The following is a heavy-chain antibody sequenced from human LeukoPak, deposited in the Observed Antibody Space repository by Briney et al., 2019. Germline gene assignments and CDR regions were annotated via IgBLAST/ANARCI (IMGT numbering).Heavy chain of an antibody. CDR3: ARGDQPILGGIIVVVTEPLDY. D-gene: IGHD2-21*02. J-gene: IGHJ4*02. CDR1: GFTFSSYW. V-gene: IGHV3-74*01. CDR2: INSDGITV. Sequence: GGSLRLSCAASGFTFSSYWMHWVRQAPGKGLVWVSRINSDGITVTYADSVKGRFTISRDNAKNTLYLQMNSLRSEDTAVYYCARGDQPILGGIIVVVTEPLDYWGQGTLVTVSS.